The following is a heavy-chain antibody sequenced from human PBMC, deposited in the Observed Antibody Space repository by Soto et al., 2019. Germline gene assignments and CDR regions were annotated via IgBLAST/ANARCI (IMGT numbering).Heavy chain of an antibody. V-gene: IGHV3-30-3*01. CDR2: ISYDGSIK. CDR3: AREWSTSGDLDY. Sequence: QEQLVESGGGVVQPGRSLRLSCAASGFTFSSHSIQWVRQAPGKGLEWVAVISYDGSIKYYADSVKGRFTISRDNSKNTAYLQMNSLRAEDTAVFYCAREWSTSGDLDYWGQGTLVIVSS. CDR1: GFTFSSHS. D-gene: IGHD3-10*01. J-gene: IGHJ4*02.